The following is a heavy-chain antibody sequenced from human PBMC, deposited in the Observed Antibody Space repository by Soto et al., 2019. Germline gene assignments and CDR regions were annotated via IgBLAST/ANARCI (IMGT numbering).Heavy chain of an antibody. V-gene: IGHV4-34*01. D-gene: IGHD1-1*01. Sequence: QVQLQQWGAGLVKPSETLSLSCAVYGQSFSGHSWAWIRQPPGKGLEWIGEIKESGSTYYNPSLKSRVTISTDTSKNQFSLKLSSVSAADTAAYFCARGSGIVALPGELEDVKYDYWGQGTLVNVSS. CDR3: ARGSGIVALPGELEDVKYDY. J-gene: IGHJ4*02. CDR2: IKESGST. CDR1: GQSFSGHS.